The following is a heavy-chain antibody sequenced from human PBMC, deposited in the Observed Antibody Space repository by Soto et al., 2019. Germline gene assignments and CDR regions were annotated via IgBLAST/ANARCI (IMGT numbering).Heavy chain of an antibody. V-gene: IGHV1-46*01. CDR2: INPSGGST. D-gene: IGHD6-19*01. J-gene: IGHJ5*02. CDR1: GYTFTSYY. CDR3: ASSAVALDAYYWFDP. Sequence: ASVKVSCKASGYTFTSYYMHWVRQAPGQGLEWMGIINPSGGSTSYAQKFQGRVTMTRDTSTSTVYMELSSLRSEDTAVYYCASSAVALDAYYWFDPWRQGTLVTVSS.